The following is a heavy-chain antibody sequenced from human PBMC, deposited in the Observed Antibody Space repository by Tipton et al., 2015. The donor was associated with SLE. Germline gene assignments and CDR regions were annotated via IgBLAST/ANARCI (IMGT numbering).Heavy chain of an antibody. CDR1: GGSIRSYY. CDR3: ARGLWVDKDIAVDPPAIRLRAFDI. V-gene: IGHV4-59*01. J-gene: IGHJ3*02. Sequence: TLSLTCTVSGGSIRSYYWTWIRQPPGKGLEWIGYVFHSGSTKYIPSLKSRVSISVDTSKDQFSLKLTSLTAADTAVYFCARGLWVDKDIAVDPPAIRLRAFDIWSQGTLVTVSS. D-gene: IGHD3-16*01. CDR2: VFHSGST.